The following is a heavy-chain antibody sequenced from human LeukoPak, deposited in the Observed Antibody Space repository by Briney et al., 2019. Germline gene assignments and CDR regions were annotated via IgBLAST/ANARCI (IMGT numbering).Heavy chain of an antibody. V-gene: IGHV4-34*01. D-gene: IGHD3-3*01. CDR1: GGSFSGYY. CDR2: INHSGST. Sequence: SETLSLTCAVYGGSFSGYYWSWIRQPPGKGLEWIGEINHSGSTNYNPSLKSRVTISVDTSKNQFSPKLSSVTAADTAVYYCARGPTRKATIFGAYYFDYWGQGTLVTVSS. J-gene: IGHJ4*02. CDR3: ARGPTRKATIFGAYYFDY.